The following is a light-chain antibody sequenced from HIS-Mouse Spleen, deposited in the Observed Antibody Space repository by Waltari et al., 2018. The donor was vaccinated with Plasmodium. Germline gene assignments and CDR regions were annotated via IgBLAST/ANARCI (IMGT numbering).Light chain of an antibody. Sequence: DIQMTQSPSSVSASVGDSVTITCRASQGISICLAWYQQKPEKAPKLLIYAESSLQIEVPSRLSGSGSGTDFTLTISSLKPEDVATDYCQQANSFPPSITFGQGTRLEIK. CDR1: QGISIC. V-gene: IGKV1-12*01. J-gene: IGKJ5*01. CDR3: QQANSFPPSIT. CDR2: AES.